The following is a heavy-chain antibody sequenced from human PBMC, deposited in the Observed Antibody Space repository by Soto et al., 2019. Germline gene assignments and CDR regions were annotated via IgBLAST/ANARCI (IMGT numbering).Heavy chain of an antibody. CDR2: IDHSGCT. Sequence: SETLSLTCAVYGGSFSGYYWNWIRQPPGKGLEWIGEIDHSGCTNYNPSLKSRVTISVDTSKNQFSPKLSSVTAADTAVYYCARGGYDFWSGYYRPIYAFDIWGQGTMVTVSS. J-gene: IGHJ3*02. V-gene: IGHV4-34*01. D-gene: IGHD3-3*01. CDR1: GGSFSGYY. CDR3: ARGGYDFWSGYYRPIYAFDI.